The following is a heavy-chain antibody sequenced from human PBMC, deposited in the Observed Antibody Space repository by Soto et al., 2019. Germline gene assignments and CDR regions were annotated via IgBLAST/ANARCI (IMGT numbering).Heavy chain of an antibody. CDR1: GGTFSTYP. CDR2: INPIFGTA. V-gene: IGHV1-69*12. J-gene: IGHJ1*01. Sequence: QVQLVQSGAEVKKPGSSVNVSCKASGGTFSTYPISWVRQAPGQGLEWMGGINPIFGTANYAQKLQGRVTITADESTTTAYMQLSSLRSDDTAVYYCARLRASNYEAYQHWGQGTLVTVSS. CDR3: ARLRASNYEAYQH. D-gene: IGHD4-4*01.